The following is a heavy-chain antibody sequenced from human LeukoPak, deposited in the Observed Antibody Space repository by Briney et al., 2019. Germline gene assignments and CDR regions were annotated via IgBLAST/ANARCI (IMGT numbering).Heavy chain of an antibody. V-gene: IGHV3-23*01. CDR1: GFTFSSYA. Sequence: GGSLRLSCAASGFTFSSYAMSWVRQASGKGLEWVSAISGSGGSTYYADSVKGRFTISRDNSKNTLYLQMNSLRAEDTAVYYCAKAHWGSGPYYYYYMDVWGKGTTVTVSS. CDR2: ISGSGGST. D-gene: IGHD7-27*01. CDR3: AKAHWGSGPYYYYYMDV. J-gene: IGHJ6*03.